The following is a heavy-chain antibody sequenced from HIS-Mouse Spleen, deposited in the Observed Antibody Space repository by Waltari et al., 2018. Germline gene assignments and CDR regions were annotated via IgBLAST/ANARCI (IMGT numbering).Heavy chain of an antibody. CDR1: GRSISSSSYY. V-gene: IGHV4-39*07. CDR3: AREIPYSSSWYDWYFDL. D-gene: IGHD6-13*01. J-gene: IGHJ2*01. CDR2: LFYSGST. Sequence: QLQLQESGPGLVKPSETLSLTCTVSGRSISSSSYYWGWIRQPPGKGRGWIGGLFYSGSTSYDPSLQSRVTISVDTSKNQFSLKLSSVTAADTAVYYCAREIPYSSSWYDWYFDLWGRGTLVTVSS.